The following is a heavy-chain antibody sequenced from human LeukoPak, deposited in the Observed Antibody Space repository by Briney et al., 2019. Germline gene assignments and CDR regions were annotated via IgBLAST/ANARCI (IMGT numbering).Heavy chain of an antibody. CDR1: GFTFSSYA. CDR3: ARGSITIFGPGAA. Sequence: GSLRLSCAASGFTFSSYAMHWVRQAPGKGLEYVSAISSNGGSTYYANSVKGRFTISRDNSKNTLYLQMGSLRAEDMAVYYCARGSITIFGPGAAWGQGTLVTVSS. CDR2: ISSNGGST. J-gene: IGHJ5*02. D-gene: IGHD3-3*01. V-gene: IGHV3-64*01.